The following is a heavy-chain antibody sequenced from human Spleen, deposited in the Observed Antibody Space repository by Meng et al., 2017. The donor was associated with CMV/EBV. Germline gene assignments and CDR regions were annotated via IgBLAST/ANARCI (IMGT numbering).Heavy chain of an antibody. CDR1: GFTFSSYE. CDR2: IKQDGSKK. J-gene: IGHJ4*02. CDR3: ARDVGYLAFDY. V-gene: IGHV3-7*01. D-gene: IGHD2-15*01. Sequence: GGSLRLSCSASGFTFSSYEMNWVRQAPGKGLEWVANIKQDGSKKYYVDSVKGRFTISRDNAKNSLYLQMNSLRAEDTAVYYCARDVGYLAFDYWGQGTLVTVSS.